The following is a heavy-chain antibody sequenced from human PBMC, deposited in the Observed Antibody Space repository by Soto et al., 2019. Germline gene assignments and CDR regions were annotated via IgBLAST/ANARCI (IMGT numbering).Heavy chain of an antibody. CDR1: GGSISSGGYS. J-gene: IGHJ5*02. Sequence: SETLSLTCAVSGGSISSGGYSWSWIRQPPGKGLEWIGYIYHSGSTYYNPSLKSRVTISVDRSKNQFSLKLSSVTAADTAVYYCVKVPDRWGQETLFT. CDR2: IYHSGST. V-gene: IGHV4-30-2*01. CDR3: VKVPDR.